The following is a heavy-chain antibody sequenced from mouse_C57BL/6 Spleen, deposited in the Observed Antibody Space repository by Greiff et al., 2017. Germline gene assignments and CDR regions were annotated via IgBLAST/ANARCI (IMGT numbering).Heavy chain of an antibody. Sequence: VQLQQPGAELVMPGASVKLSCKASGYTFTSYWMHWVKQRPGQGLEWIGEIDPSGSYTNYNQKFKGKSTLTVDKSSSTVYMQLSSLTSEDSTVYYCARQDDGSSWGFAYWGQGTLVTVSA. CDR2: IDPSGSYT. D-gene: IGHD6-1*01. CDR1: GYTFTSYW. V-gene: IGHV1-69*01. CDR3: ARQDDGSSWGFAY. J-gene: IGHJ3*01.